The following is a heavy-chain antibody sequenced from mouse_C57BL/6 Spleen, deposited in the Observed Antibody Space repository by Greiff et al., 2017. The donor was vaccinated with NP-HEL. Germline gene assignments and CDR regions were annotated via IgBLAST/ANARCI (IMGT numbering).Heavy chain of an antibody. CDR1: GYTFTSYW. CDR3: ARFYGSSYGWFAY. D-gene: IGHD1-1*01. V-gene: IGHV1-55*01. J-gene: IGHJ3*01. CDR2: IYPGSGST. Sequence: QVQLKQPGAELVKPGASVKMSCKASGYTFTSYWITWVKQRPGQGLEWIGDIYPGSGSTNYNEKFKSKATLTVDTSSSTAYMQLSSLTSEDSAVYYCARFYGSSYGWFAYWGQGTLVTVSA.